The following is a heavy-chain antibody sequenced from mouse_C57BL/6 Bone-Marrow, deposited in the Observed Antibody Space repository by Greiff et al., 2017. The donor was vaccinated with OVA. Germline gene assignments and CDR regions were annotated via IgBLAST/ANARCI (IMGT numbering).Heavy chain of an antibody. J-gene: IGHJ2*01. V-gene: IGHV1-69*01. D-gene: IGHD1-1*01. Sequence: VQLQQPGAELVMPGASVKLSCKASGYTFTSYWMHWVKQRPGQGLEWIGEIDPSDSYTNYNQKFKGKSTLTVDKSSSTAYMQLSSLTSEDSAVDYCARGYYGSSYYFDYWGQGTTLTVSS. CDR3: ARGYYGSSYYFDY. CDR1: GYTFTSYW. CDR2: IDPSDSYT.